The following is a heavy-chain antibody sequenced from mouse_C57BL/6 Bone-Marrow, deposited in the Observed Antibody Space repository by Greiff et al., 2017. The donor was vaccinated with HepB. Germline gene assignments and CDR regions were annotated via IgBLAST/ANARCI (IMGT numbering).Heavy chain of an antibody. D-gene: IGHD3-1*01. V-gene: IGHV1-55*01. J-gene: IGHJ2*01. Sequence: VKLMESGAELVKPGASVKMSCKASGYTFTSYWITWVKQRPGQGLEWIGDIYPGSGSTNYNEKFKSKATLTVDTSSSTAYMQLSSLTSEDSAVYYCASGSSNFDYWGQGTTLTVSS. CDR2: IYPGSGST. CDR1: GYTFTSYW. CDR3: ASGSSNFDY.